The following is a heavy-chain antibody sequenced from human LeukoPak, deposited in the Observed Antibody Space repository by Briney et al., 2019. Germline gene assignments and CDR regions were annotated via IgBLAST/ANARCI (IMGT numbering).Heavy chain of an antibody. CDR2: IYTSGST. CDR3: ARLGRRRPNSTFDY. J-gene: IGHJ4*02. Sequence: SQTLSLTCSVSGGSISSGSYYWSWIRQPAGKGLEWIGRIYTSGSTNYNPSLKSRVTISVDTSKNQFSLKLSSVTAADTAVYYCARLGRRRPNSTFDYWGQGTLVTVSS. V-gene: IGHV4-61*02. D-gene: IGHD1-26*01. CDR1: GGSISSGSYY.